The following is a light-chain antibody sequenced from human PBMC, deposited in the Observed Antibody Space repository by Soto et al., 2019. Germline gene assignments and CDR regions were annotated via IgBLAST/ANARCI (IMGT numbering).Light chain of an antibody. V-gene: IGKV1-5*03. CDR2: KAS. CDR3: QQYHIYPGT. Sequence: DIQMTQSPSTLSASVGDRVTIICRASQTIDSWLAWYQQRPGKPPNLLIYKASTLASGVPSRFSGSGSGTEFTLTINSLQPDDFATYYCQQYHIYPGTFGQGTKVDIK. J-gene: IGKJ1*01. CDR1: QTIDSW.